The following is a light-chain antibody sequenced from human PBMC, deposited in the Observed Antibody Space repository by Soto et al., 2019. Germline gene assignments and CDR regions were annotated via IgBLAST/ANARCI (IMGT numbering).Light chain of an antibody. CDR1: QDISRY. CDR3: QQLQRTPFT. Sequence: QLTQSPSSLSASVGDRVTITCRASQDISRYLAWYQQRAGKAPKLLIYGASTLQSGVPSRFSGSGSGTEFNLTISSLQPEDFATYHCQQLQRTPFTFGPGTTVDV. V-gene: IGKV1-9*01. J-gene: IGKJ3*01. CDR2: GAS.